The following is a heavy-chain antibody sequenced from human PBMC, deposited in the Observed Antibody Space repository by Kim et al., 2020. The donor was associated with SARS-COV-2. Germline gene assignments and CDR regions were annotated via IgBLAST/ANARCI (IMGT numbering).Heavy chain of an antibody. J-gene: IGHJ4*02. Sequence: SETLSLTCTVSGGSISSTNWWNWLRQSPTKGLEWIGEIYYSGSTNYNPSLKSRVAISMDRSKNQFSLDLTSVTAADTAIYYCASDYRGWQYYFDNWGQGTLVTVPS. CDR2: IYYSGST. CDR1: GGSISSTNW. CDR3: ASDYRGWQYYFDN. D-gene: IGHD6-19*01. V-gene: IGHV4-4*02.